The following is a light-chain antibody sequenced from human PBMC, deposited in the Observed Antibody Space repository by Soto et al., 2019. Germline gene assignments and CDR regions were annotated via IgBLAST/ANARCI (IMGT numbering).Light chain of an antibody. CDR1: SIDVGGYNF. J-gene: IGLJ1*01. CDR3: CSYAGSSYV. V-gene: IGLV2-11*01. Sequence: QSALTQPRSVSGSPGQSVTIFCTGTSIDVGGYNFVSWYQQHPDKAPKVMIYDVSKRPSGVPDRFSGSKSGDTASLTISGLQAEDEADSHCCSYAGSSYVFGTGTKVTVL. CDR2: DVS.